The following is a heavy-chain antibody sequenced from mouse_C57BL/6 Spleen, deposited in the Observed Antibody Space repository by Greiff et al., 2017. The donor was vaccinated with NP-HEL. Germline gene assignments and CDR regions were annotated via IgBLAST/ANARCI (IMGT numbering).Heavy chain of an antibody. D-gene: IGHD1-1*02. V-gene: IGHV1-69*01. J-gene: IGHJ4*01. Sequence: QVQLQQPGAELVMPGASVKLSCKASGYTFTSYWMHWVKQRPGQGLEWIGEIDPSDSYTNYNQTFKGKSTLTVDKSSSTAYMQLSSLTSEDAAVYYCARGGTIPYAMDYWGQGTSVTVSS. CDR2: IDPSDSYT. CDR1: GYTFTSYW. CDR3: ARGGTIPYAMDY.